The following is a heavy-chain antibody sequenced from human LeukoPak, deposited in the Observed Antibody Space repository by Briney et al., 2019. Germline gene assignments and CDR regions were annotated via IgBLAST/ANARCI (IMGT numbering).Heavy chain of an antibody. CDR3: ARAISYYDSSGYLFDY. CDR2: IYPGDSDT. D-gene: IGHD3-22*01. Sequence: GESLKISCKGSGYSFTSYWIGWVRQMPGKGLEWMGIIYPGDSDTRYSPSFQGQVTISADKSISTAYLQWSSLKASDTAMYYCARAISYYDSSGYLFDYWGRGTLVTVSS. CDR1: GYSFTSYW. V-gene: IGHV5-51*01. J-gene: IGHJ4*02.